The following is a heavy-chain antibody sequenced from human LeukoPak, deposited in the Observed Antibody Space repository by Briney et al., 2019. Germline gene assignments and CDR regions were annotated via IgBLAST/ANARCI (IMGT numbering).Heavy chain of an antibody. J-gene: IGHJ3*02. V-gene: IGHV3-48*04. CDR2: ISSSSSTI. D-gene: IGHD1-26*01. CDR1: GFTFSSYS. Sequence: GGSLRLSCAASGFTFSSYSMNWVRQAPGKGLEWVSYISSSSSTIYYADSVKGRFTISRDNAKNSLYLRMNSLRAEDTAVYYCAGMNSRGYSTDDAFDIWGQGTMVTVSS. CDR3: AGMNSRGYSTDDAFDI.